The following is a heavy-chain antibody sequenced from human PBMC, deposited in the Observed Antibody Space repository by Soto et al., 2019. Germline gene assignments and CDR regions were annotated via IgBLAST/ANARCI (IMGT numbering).Heavy chain of an antibody. CDR1: GYTFTSYG. CDR2: ISAYNGNT. CDR3: ARAVAVAGWYYYYYGMDV. J-gene: IGHJ6*02. D-gene: IGHD6-19*01. Sequence: ASVKVSCKASGYTFTSYGISWVRQAPGQGVEWMGWISAYNGNTNYAQKLQGRVTMTTDTSTSTAYMELRSLRSDDTAVYYCARAVAVAGWYYYYYGMDVWGQGTTVTVSS. V-gene: IGHV1-18*01.